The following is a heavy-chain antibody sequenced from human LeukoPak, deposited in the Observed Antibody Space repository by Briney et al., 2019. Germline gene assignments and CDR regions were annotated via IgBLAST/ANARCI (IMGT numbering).Heavy chain of an antibody. Sequence: GASVKVSCKASGGTFSSYAISWVRQAPGQGLEWMGRIIPILGIANYAQKFQGRVTITADKSTSTAYMELSSLRSEDTAVYYCARGDSSQFGNYWGQGTLVTVSS. V-gene: IGHV1-69*04. D-gene: IGHD6-13*01. CDR3: ARGDSSQFGNY. J-gene: IGHJ4*02. CDR2: IIPILGIA. CDR1: GGTFSSYA.